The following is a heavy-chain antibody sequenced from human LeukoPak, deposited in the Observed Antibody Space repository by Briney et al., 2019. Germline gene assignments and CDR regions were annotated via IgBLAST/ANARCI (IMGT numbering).Heavy chain of an antibody. CDR1: GFTFSSYA. Sequence: GGALRLSCAASGFTFSSYAMHWVRQAPGKGLEYVSAIRSNGGSTYYAKSVKGRFTISRDNSKNTLYLQMGSLRAEDMAVYYCARPRGISNNYFDYWGQGTLVTVSS. V-gene: IGHV3-64*01. J-gene: IGHJ4*02. CDR2: IRSNGGST. D-gene: IGHD3-10*01. CDR3: ARPRGISNNYFDY.